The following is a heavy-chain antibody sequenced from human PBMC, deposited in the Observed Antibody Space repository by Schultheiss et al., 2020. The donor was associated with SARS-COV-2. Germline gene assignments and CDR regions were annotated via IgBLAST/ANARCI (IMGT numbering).Heavy chain of an antibody. J-gene: IGHJ2*01. CDR3: ARDGEGYGDSNWYFDL. V-gene: IGHV3-11*05. CDR1: GFTFKNHA. D-gene: IGHD4-17*01. Sequence: GGSLRLSCSASGFTFKNHAMFWVRQAPGKGLEWVSYISSSGSHTNYADSVKGRFTISRDNSKNTLYLQMNSLRAEDTAVYYCARDGEGYGDSNWYFDLWGRGTLVTVSS. CDR2: ISSSGSHT.